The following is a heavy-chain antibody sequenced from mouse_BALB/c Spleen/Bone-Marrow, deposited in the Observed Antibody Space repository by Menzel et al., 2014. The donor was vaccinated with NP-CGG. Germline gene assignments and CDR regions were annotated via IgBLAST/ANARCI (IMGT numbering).Heavy chain of an antibody. J-gene: IGHJ4*01. Sequence: VQLQQSGAELVKPGASVKLSCMASGFTFTSYWIHWVKQRPGQGPEWIGEINPSNGRTNYIEKFKSKATLTEDKSSSTAYMQLSSLTSEDSAVYYCARDGSYRYAMDYWGQGTSVTVSS. CDR3: ARDGSYRYAMDY. CDR1: GFTFTSYW. V-gene: IGHV1S81*02. CDR2: INPSNGRT. D-gene: IGHD1-1*02.